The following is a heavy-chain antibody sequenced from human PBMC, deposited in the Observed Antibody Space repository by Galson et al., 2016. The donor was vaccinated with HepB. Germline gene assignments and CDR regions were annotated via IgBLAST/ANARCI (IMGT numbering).Heavy chain of an antibody. D-gene: IGHD3-3*01. CDR2: INAGNGDT. V-gene: IGHV1-3*01. J-gene: IGHJ5*02. Sequence: SVKVSCKASGYTFTTYPIHWVRQAPGQRLEWMGWINAGNGDTKYSQKFQGSVTITRDTSASTAYMDLNSLKSEDTAVYYCARDPSVRIYDFWSGYYTPSYNWFDPWGQGTLVIVSS. CDR3: ARDPSVRIYDFWSGYYTPSYNWFDP. CDR1: GYTFTTYP.